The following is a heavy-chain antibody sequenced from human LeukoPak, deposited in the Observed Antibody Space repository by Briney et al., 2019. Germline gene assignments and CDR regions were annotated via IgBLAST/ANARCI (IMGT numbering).Heavy chain of an antibody. CDR2: VHHGGAS. CDR3: ASHVTVLGTRGFDF. Sequence: SETLSLTCSVSDDSVSSDRYYWSWLRQPPGKGLEWIGEVHHGGASNYDPSLESRVTISVDKSKNRFSLNLRSVTAADTATYYCASHVTVLGTRGFDFWGRGTLVTVS. V-gene: IGHV4-61*03. J-gene: IGHJ4*02. D-gene: IGHD6-19*01. CDR1: DDSVSSDRYY.